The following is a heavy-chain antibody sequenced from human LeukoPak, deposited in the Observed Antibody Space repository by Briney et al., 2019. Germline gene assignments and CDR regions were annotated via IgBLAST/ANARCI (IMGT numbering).Heavy chain of an antibody. J-gene: IGHJ4*02. Sequence: SETLSLTCTVSGGSISSSSYYWGWIRQPSGKGLEWIGSIYYSGSTYYNPSLKSRVTISVDTSKNQFSLKLSSVTAADTAVYYCARHPDYGDYPYYFDYWGQGTLVTVSS. CDR2: IYYSGST. V-gene: IGHV4-39*01. D-gene: IGHD4-17*01. CDR3: ARHPDYGDYPYYFDY. CDR1: GGSISSSSYY.